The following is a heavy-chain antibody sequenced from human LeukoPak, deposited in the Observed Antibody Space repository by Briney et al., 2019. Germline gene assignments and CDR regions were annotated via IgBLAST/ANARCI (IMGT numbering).Heavy chain of an antibody. Sequence: GGSLRLSCAASGFTFSRYAMSWVRQAPGKGLEWVSAISGSGGSTYYADSVKGRLTIPRDNSKNTLYLQMNSLRAEDTAVYYCAKDLGYCTNGVCPIFDYWGQGTLVTVSS. J-gene: IGHJ4*02. CDR2: ISGSGGST. V-gene: IGHV3-23*01. CDR3: AKDLGYCTNGVCPIFDY. D-gene: IGHD2-8*01. CDR1: GFTFSRYA.